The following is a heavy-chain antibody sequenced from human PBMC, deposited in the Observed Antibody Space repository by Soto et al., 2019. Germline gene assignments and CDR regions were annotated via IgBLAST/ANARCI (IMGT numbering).Heavy chain of an antibody. CDR1: GGSISSYY. J-gene: IGHJ4*02. CDR3: ARLGGSIFGVV. Sequence: PSETLSLTCTVSGGSISSYYWSWIRQPPGKGLEWIGYIYYSGSTNYNPSLKSRVTISVDTSKNQFSLKLSSVTAAHTAVYYCARLGGSIFGVVWGQGTLVTVSS. V-gene: IGHV4-59*08. D-gene: IGHD3-3*01. CDR2: IYYSGST.